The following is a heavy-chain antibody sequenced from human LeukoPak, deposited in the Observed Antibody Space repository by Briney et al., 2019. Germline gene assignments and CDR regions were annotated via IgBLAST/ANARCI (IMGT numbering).Heavy chain of an antibody. J-gene: IGHJ4*02. CDR1: GFTFSSYG. Sequence: GGSLRLSCAASGFTFSSYGMHRVRQAPGKGLEWVAVISYDGSNKYFADSVKGRFTISRDNPKNTLYLQMNGLRAEDTAVYYCAKSTTVTTQQRGYFDYWGQGTLVTVSS. CDR3: AKSTTVTTQQRGYFDY. D-gene: IGHD4-11*01. CDR2: ISYDGSNK. V-gene: IGHV3-30*18.